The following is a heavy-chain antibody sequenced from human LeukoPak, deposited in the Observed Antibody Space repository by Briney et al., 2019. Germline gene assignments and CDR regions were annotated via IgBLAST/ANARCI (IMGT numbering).Heavy chain of an antibody. CDR1: GGSISSYY. D-gene: IGHD2-8*01. CDR2: THTSGST. CDR3: ARLYRSQVDY. V-gene: IGHV4-4*07. J-gene: IGHJ4*02. Sequence: PSETLSLTCTVSGGSISSYYWTWIRQPAGKGLEWIGRTHTSGSTNYNPSLMSRVTMSVDTSKNQFSLKLSSVTAADTAVYYCARLYRSQVDYWGQGTLVTVSS.